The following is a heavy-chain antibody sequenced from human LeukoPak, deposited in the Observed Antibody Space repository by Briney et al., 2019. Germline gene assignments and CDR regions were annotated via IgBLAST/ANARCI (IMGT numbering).Heavy chain of an antibody. D-gene: IGHD7-27*01. J-gene: IGHJ4*02. CDR1: GFIFNSYG. Sequence: PGGSLRLSCAASGFIFNSYGMHWVRQAPGEGLEWVAFIRYDGSDKFYADSVRGRFTISRDNSRNTLYLKMSSLRPEDTALYYCAKGLGNYFDYWGQGTPVTASS. CDR2: IRYDGSDK. V-gene: IGHV3-30*02. CDR3: AKGLGNYFDY.